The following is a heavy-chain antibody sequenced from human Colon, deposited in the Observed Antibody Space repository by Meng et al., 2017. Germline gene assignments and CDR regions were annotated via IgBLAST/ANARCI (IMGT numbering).Heavy chain of an antibody. CDR3: AREGPIAVAGYDY. CDR2: IYSSGST. Sequence: LQEAGPGLGGASVTLSLTCNVSGVSVKSGIYYWNGIRQPPGKTLEWIGYIYSSGSTTYNPSLKSRVTLSLDTPKNQFSLKLTSVTAADTAVYYCAREGPIAVAGYDYWGQGTLVTVSS. J-gene: IGHJ4*02. CDR1: GVSVKSGIYY. D-gene: IGHD6-19*01. V-gene: IGHV4-61*01.